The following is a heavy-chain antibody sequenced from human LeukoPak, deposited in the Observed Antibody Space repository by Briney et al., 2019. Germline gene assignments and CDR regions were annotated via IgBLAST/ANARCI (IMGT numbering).Heavy chain of an antibody. CDR1: GYTFTGYY. CDR2: INPNSGGT. J-gene: IGHJ4*02. CDR3: ARPYCNSRSCHDYFDS. Sequence: GASVKLSCKASGYTFTGYYMHWVRQAPGQGLEWMGWINPNSGGTNYAQKFQGRVTMTRDTSISTVYMELSRLRSDDTAVYYCARPYCNSRSCHDYFDSWGQGTLVTVSS. D-gene: IGHD2/OR15-2a*01. V-gene: IGHV1-2*02.